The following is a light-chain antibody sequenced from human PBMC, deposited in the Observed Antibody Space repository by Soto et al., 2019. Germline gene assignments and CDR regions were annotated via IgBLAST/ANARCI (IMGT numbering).Light chain of an antibody. CDR1: QSVTYSF. J-gene: IGKJ1*01. CDR3: HQYATSTWT. Sequence: EIVLTQSPGTLSLSPGERATLSCRASQSVTYSFFAWYQQKPRQAPRLLIFGASSRATGTPDRFSGSGSGTAFTITISRLESKDFAVYYCHQYATSTWTFGQGTKVKIK. CDR2: GAS. V-gene: IGKV3-20*01.